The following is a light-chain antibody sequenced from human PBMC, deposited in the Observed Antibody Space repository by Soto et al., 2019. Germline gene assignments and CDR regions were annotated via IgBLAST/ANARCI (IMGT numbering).Light chain of an antibody. CDR3: QQSNNYPWT. J-gene: IGKJ1*01. V-gene: IGKV1-5*03. Sequence: DIQMTQSPSTLSASVGDRVTITCRASQYIHNYLAWYQQKPGEAPKLLIYEAANLESGVPSRFSGSGTGTEFTHPISSLQPDDCATYYCQQSNNYPWTFGQGTRVEI. CDR2: EAA. CDR1: QYIHNY.